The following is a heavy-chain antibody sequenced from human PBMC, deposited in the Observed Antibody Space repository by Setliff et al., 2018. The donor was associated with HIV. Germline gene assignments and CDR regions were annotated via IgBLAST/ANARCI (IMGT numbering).Heavy chain of an antibody. CDR1: GYTFKSYD. J-gene: IGHJ4*02. Sequence: GASVKVSCQTSGYTFKSYDINWVRQAPGQRHEWMARINAGNGNREYSPKFQCRVTITAYTSASTMYMELSSLRSEDTAVYYCARVGNNRLQFFDLWGQGTLVTVSS. V-gene: IGHV1-3*01. D-gene: IGHD5-12*01. CDR2: INAGNGNR. CDR3: ARVGNNRLQFFDL.